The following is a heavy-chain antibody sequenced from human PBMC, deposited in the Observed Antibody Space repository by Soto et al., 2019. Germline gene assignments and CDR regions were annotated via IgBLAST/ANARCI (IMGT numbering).Heavy chain of an antibody. CDR3: AGYYYASGNYQGNLDY. Sequence: GASVKVSCKASGGTFSSYAISWVRQAPGQGLEWMGGIIPIFGTANYAQKFQGRVTITADESTSTAYMELSSLRSEDTAVYYCAGYYYASGNYQGNLDYWGQGSLVTVSS. CDR2: IIPIFGTA. CDR1: GGTFSSYA. J-gene: IGHJ4*02. V-gene: IGHV1-69*13. D-gene: IGHD3-10*01.